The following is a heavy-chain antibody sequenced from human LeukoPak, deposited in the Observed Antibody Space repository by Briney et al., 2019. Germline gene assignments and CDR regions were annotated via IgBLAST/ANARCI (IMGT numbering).Heavy chain of an antibody. J-gene: IGHJ4*02. CDR3: ARSLGQWLVKLHYFDY. Sequence: GGSLRLSCAASGFTFSSYGMHWVRQTPGKGLERVAVIWYDGSNKYYADSVKGRFTISRDNSKNTLYLQMNSLRAEDTAVYYCARSLGQWLVKLHYFDYWGQGTLVTVSS. CDR1: GFTFSSYG. D-gene: IGHD6-19*01. CDR2: IWYDGSNK. V-gene: IGHV3-33*01.